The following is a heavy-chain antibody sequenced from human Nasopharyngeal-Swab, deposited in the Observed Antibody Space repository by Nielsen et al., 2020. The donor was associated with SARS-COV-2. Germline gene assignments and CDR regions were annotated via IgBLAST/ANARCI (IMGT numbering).Heavy chain of an antibody. Sequence: GESLEISCAASGFTFSDYAIHWVRQASGEGLDWVARIRSKGNNYATAYSASVKGRFIIFRDDPTNTAYLQMNSLKTEDTAMYYCTRCGGGCYSGRDYWGQGTLVTVSS. J-gene: IGHJ4*02. CDR1: GFTFSDYA. V-gene: IGHV3-73*01. CDR3: TRCGGGCYSGRDY. CDR2: IRSKGNNYAT. D-gene: IGHD2-15*01.